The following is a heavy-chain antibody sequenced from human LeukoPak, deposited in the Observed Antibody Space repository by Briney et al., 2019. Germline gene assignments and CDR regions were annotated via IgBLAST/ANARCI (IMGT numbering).Heavy chain of an antibody. J-gene: IGHJ4*02. CDR2: IYYSGST. CDR3: ARSERYNSGWYFYFDY. Sequence: SETLSLTCTVSVGSISTYYWSWIRQPPGKGLEWIGYIYYSGSTNYNPSLKSRVTISVDTSKNQFSLNLSSVTAADAAVYYCARSERYNSGWYFYFDYWGQGTLVTVSS. D-gene: IGHD6-19*01. CDR1: VGSISTYY. V-gene: IGHV4-59*01.